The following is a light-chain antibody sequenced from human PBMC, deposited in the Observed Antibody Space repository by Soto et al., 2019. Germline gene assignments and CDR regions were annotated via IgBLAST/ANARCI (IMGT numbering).Light chain of an antibody. J-gene: IGKJ1*01. CDR3: MQALQTSET. V-gene: IGKV2-28*01. CDR1: QSLLHSNGYNY. Sequence: DIVMTQSPLSLPVTPGEPASISCRSSQSLLHSNGYNYLDWYLQKPGQSPQLLIYLGSNRASGVPDRFSGSGSGTDFTLKISRVEAEDVGVYYCMQALQTSETLGQGTKVAIK. CDR2: LGS.